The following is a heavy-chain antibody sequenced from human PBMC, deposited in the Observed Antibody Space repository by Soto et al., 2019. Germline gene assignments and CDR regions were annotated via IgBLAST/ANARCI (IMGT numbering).Heavy chain of an antibody. J-gene: IGHJ4*02. D-gene: IGHD3-10*01. Sequence: PSETLSLTCAVSGGSISSGGYSWSWIRQPPGKGLEWIGYIYHSGSTYYNPSLKSRVTISVDRSKNQFSLKLSSVTAADTAVYYCATGSPSKNWGQGTLVTVSS. CDR1: GGSISSGGYS. V-gene: IGHV4-30-2*01. CDR2: IYHSGST. CDR3: ATGSPSKN.